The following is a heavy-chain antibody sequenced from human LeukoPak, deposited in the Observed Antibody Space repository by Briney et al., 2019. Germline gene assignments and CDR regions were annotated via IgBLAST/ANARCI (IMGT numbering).Heavy chain of an antibody. CDR3: AGAPPSMIRGVLSPNHFDH. V-gene: IGHV4-61*03. CDR1: GASVSSGHYY. CDR2: MYYTGST. J-gene: IGHJ4*02. D-gene: IGHD3-10*01. Sequence: SETLSLTCSVSGASVSSGHYYWGWFRQPPGKGLEWIGHMYYTGSTDYSPSLESRVTISLDTSKDHFSLNLASVTAADTAVYFCAGAPPSMIRGVLSPNHFDHWGQGTLVTVSS.